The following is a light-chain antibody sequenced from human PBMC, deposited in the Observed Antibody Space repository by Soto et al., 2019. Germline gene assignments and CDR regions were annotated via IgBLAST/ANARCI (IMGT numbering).Light chain of an antibody. Sequence: EIVMTQSPATLSVSPGERATLSCRASQSVRSKVAWYQQKPGQAPSLVIYDTSTRAAGIPARFSGSGSGTDFTLTISSLQSEDFAVYYCQQYNTWRSITFGQGTRLEIK. J-gene: IGKJ5*01. CDR2: DTS. V-gene: IGKV3-15*01. CDR3: QQYNTWRSIT. CDR1: QSVRSK.